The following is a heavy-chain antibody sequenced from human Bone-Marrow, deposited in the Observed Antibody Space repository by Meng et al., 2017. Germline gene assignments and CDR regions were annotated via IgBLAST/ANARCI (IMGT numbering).Heavy chain of an antibody. J-gene: IGHJ4*02. Sequence: SETLSLTCTVSGGSISSSGYYWGWIRQPPGKGLEWIGTIYHSGSTYYSPSLKSRVTISVDSSKNQFSLKLSSVTAADTAVYYCARSGYSYGPRDYFDYWGQGTLVTVSS. CDR1: GGSISSSGYY. D-gene: IGHD5-18*01. CDR3: ARSGYSYGPRDYFDY. V-gene: IGHV4-39*07. CDR2: IYHSGST.